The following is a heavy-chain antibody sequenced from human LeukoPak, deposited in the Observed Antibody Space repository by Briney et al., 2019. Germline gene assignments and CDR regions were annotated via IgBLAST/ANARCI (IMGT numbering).Heavy chain of an antibody. J-gene: IGHJ4*02. D-gene: IGHD6-13*01. CDR3: AHIIIAAAGFGY. CDR1: TYSIARGYY. V-gene: IGHV2-5*02. Sequence: TLSLTCSVSTYSIARGYYWGWIRQPPGKALEWLALIYWDDDRRYSPSLKSRLTITKDTSKNQVVLTMTNMDPVNTATYYCAHIIIAAAGFGYWGQGTLVTVSS. CDR2: IYWDDDR.